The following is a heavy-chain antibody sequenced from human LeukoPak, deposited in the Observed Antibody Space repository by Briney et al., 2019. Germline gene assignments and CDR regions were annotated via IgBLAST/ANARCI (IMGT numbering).Heavy chain of an antibody. D-gene: IGHD6-19*01. CDR3: AKSQVTGWYDFDY. Sequence: GGSLRLSCAASGFTVSSNYMSWVRQAPGKGLEWVSVIYSGGSTYYADSVKGRFTISRDNSKNTLYLQMNSLRPEDTAVYYCAKSQVTGWYDFDYWGQGTLVIVSS. CDR2: IYSGGST. V-gene: IGHV3-66*01. J-gene: IGHJ4*02. CDR1: GFTVSSNY.